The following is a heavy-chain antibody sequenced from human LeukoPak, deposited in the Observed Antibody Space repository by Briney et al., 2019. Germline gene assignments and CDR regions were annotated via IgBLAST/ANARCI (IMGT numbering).Heavy chain of an antibody. Sequence: PSETLSLTCTVSGGSISSSSYYWGWIRQPPGKGLEWIGSIYYSGSTYYNPSLKSRVTISVDTSKNQFSLKLSSVTAADTAVYYCARGSQLLFDYYYYMDVWGKGTTVTVSS. D-gene: IGHD2-2*01. CDR2: IYYSGST. CDR3: ARGSQLLFDYYYYMDV. J-gene: IGHJ6*03. V-gene: IGHV4-39*01. CDR1: GGSISSSSYY.